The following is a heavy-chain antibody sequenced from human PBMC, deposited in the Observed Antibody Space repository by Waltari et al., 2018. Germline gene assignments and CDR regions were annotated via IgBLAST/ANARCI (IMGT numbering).Heavy chain of an antibody. CDR3: ARGRTIFGVVSLDY. CDR2: MNPNSGNT. D-gene: IGHD3-3*01. CDR1: GYIFTIFD. J-gene: IGHJ4*02. V-gene: IGHV1-8*02. Sequence: QVPLVQSGAEVKKPGASVKVSCKASGYIFTIFDTNLVRQATGQGLEWMGWMNPNSGNTGYAQKFQGRVTMTRNTSISTAYMELSSLRSEDTAVYYCARGRTIFGVVSLDYWGQGTLVTVSS.